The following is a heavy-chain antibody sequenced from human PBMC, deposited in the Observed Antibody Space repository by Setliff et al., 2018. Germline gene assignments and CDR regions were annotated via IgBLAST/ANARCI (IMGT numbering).Heavy chain of an antibody. J-gene: IGHJ6*03. V-gene: IGHV1-18*01. D-gene: IGHD3-10*01. CDR1: GYTFISYG. CDR3: ARSPPNRGVGQGHYMDV. Sequence: ASVKDSCKASGYTFISYGISWVRRAPGQGLEWIGWISPYNGGTKLAQKLQGRVTMTTDTSTSTGYMELRSLISDDTAVYYCARSPPNRGVGQGHYMDVWGKGTTVTVSS. CDR2: ISPYNGGT.